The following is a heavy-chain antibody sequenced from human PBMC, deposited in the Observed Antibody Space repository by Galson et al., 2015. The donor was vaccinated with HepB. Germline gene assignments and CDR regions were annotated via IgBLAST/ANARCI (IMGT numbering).Heavy chain of an antibody. V-gene: IGHV1-18*01. Sequence: SVKVSCKASGYTFTSYGISWVRQAPGQGLEWMGWISAYNGNTNYAQKLQGRVTMTTDTSTSTAYMELRSLRSDDTAVYYCARDLTNYYDSSGYYYWGQGTLVTVSS. J-gene: IGHJ4*02. CDR2: ISAYNGNT. CDR1: GYTFTSYG. D-gene: IGHD3-22*01. CDR3: ARDLTNYYDSSGYYY.